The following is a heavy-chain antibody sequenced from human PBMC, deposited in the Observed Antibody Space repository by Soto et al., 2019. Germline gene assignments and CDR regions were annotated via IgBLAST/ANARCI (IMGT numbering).Heavy chain of an antibody. D-gene: IGHD1-26*01. CDR2: IYYTGST. CDR3: ATSLVTSRARVDY. CDR1: GGSIYTGGFY. J-gene: IGHJ4*02. Sequence: SETLSLTCTVSGGSIYTGGFYWSWIRQLPGKGLEWLGYIYYTGSTQYTPSLESRLSISTDTSDNQFSLRLNSVTAADTAVYYCATSLVTSRARVDYWGQGTPVTVSS. V-gene: IGHV4-31*03.